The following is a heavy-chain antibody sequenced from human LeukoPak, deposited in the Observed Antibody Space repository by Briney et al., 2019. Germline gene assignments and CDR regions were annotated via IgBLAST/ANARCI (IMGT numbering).Heavy chain of an antibody. CDR3: TKLKGWYGEGFFDY. V-gene: IGHV3-53*01. CDR2: LYSGGAT. Sequence: GSLRLSCAASGFTVSSNYMSWVRQPAGKGLEWVSVLYSGGATFYADSVKGRFTISRDTSKNTLYLQMNDLRADDTAVYYCTKLKGWYGEGFFDYWGQGTLVTVSS. CDR1: GFTVSSNY. J-gene: IGHJ4*02. D-gene: IGHD6-19*01.